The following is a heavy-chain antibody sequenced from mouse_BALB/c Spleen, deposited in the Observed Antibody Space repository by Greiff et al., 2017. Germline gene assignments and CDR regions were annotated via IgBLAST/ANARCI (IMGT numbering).Heavy chain of an antibody. V-gene: IGHV1-77*01. CDR2: IYPGSGNT. CDR1: GYTFTDYY. CDR3: ARRDYYAMDY. J-gene: IGHJ4*01. Sequence: VQLQQSGAELARPGASVKLSCKASGYTFTDYYINWVKQRTGQGLEWIGEIYPGSGNTYYNEKFKGKATLTADKSSSTAYMQLSSLTSEDSAVYFCARRDYYAMDYWGQGTSVTVSS.